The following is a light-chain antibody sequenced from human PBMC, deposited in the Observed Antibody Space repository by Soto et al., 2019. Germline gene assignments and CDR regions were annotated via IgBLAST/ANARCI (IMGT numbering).Light chain of an antibody. J-gene: IGLJ1*01. V-gene: IGLV2-11*01. CDR1: SSDVGSYNF. Sequence: QSALTQPRSVSGSPGQSVTISCTGTSSDVGSYNFVSWYQQHPGKAPKLMIYGVSQRPSGVPDRFSGSKSGNTASLTISGLQAEDEAEYYCCSYAGTFTYVFGTGTKVTVL. CDR3: CSYAGTFTYV. CDR2: GVS.